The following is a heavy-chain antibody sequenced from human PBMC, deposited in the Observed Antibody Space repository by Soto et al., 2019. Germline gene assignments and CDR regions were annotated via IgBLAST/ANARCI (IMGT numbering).Heavy chain of an antibody. CDR3: AAGGGLPRYY. CDR2: AHHSGRT. D-gene: IGHD5-12*01. Sequence: SETLSLTCTVSGDSMSISNWWNWVRQPPGKGLEWIGEAHHSGRTNYNPSLKSRVTISVDRSKNQFSLKLSSVTAADTAVYYCAAGGGLPRYYWGQGTLVTVSS. CDR1: GDSMSISNW. V-gene: IGHV4-4*02. J-gene: IGHJ4*02.